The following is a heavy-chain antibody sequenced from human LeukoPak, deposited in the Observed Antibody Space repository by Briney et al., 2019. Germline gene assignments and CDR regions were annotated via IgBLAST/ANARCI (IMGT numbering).Heavy chain of an antibody. CDR1: GFTFSSYG. CDR2: IWYDGSNK. J-gene: IGHJ6*04. CDR3: ASDSSSGFGSV. V-gene: IGHV3-33*01. D-gene: IGHD6-13*01. Sequence: PGGSLRLSCAASGFTFSSYGMHWVRQAPGKGLEWVAIIWYDGSNKYYADSVKGRFTISRDNFKNTLYLQMNSLRVEDTAVHYCASDSSSGFGSVWGKGTTVTVSS.